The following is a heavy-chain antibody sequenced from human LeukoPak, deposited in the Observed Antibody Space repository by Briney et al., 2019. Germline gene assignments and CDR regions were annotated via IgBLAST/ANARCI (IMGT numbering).Heavy chain of an antibody. CDR2: INHSGST. V-gene: IGHV4-34*01. CDR1: GGSFSGYY. Sequence: SETLSLTCAVYGGSFSGYYWSWIRQPPGKGLEWIGEINHSGSTNYNPSLKSRVTISVDTSKSQFSLKLSSVTAADTAVYYCARVRNLRNWFDPWGQGALVTVSS. CDR3: ARVRNLRNWFDP. J-gene: IGHJ5*02.